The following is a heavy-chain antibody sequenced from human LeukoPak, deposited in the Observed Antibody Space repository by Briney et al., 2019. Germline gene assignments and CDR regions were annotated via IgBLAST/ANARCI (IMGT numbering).Heavy chain of an antibody. D-gene: IGHD5-12*01. J-gene: IGHJ4*02. CDR3: AKGSYSGFSARADY. Sequence: PGGSLRLSCAASGFTFSTYAMNWVRQAPGEGLEWVLAFSGSGGSTYYADSVKGRFTISRDNSKNTLYLQMNSLRAEDTAVYYCAKGSYSGFSARADYWGQGTLVTVSS. CDR1: GFTFSTYA. CDR2: FSGSGGST. V-gene: IGHV3-23*01.